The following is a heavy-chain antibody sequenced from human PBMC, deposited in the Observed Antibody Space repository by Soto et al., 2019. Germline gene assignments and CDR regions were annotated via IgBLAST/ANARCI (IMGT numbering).Heavy chain of an antibody. D-gene: IGHD4-17*01. J-gene: IGHJ6*02. V-gene: IGHV3-33*06. CDR2: IWYDGSNK. CDR3: VKETTVDYYYYYGLDV. CDR1: GFTFSSYG. Sequence: PGGSLRLSCAESGFTFSSYGMHWVRQAPGKGLEWVAVIWYDGSNKYYADSVKGRFTISRDNSKNTLYLQMKALRAEDTAVYYCVKETTVDYYYYYGLDVWGQGTTVTVSS.